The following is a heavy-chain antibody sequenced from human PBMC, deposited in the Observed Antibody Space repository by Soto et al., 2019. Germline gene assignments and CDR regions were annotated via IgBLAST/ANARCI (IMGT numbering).Heavy chain of an antibody. V-gene: IGHV3-23*01. CDR3: AKTRGAMIYAISVYGMDV. CDR2: ISGSAESK. D-gene: IGHD2-8*01. J-gene: IGHJ6*02. Sequence: EVQLLESGGGLVQPGGSLRLSCAASGFTFSSFALNWFRQAPGKGLEWVSIISGSAESKFYADSVKGRFTISRDNAKNMLYLQINSLRAEDTAVYYCAKTRGAMIYAISVYGMDVWGQGTTVTVSS. CDR1: GFTFSSFA.